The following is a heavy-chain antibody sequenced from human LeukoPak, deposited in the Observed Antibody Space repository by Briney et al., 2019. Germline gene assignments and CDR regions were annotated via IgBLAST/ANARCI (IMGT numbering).Heavy chain of an antibody. J-gene: IGHJ4*02. V-gene: IGHV1-18*01. D-gene: IGHD3-22*01. CDR1: GYTFTSYG. CDR3: AREAFKCRYFDSSGYYVDY. CDR2: IDAYNGNT. Sequence: ASVKVSCKASGYTFTSYGMHWVRQAPGQGLEGLGGIDAYNGNTNYVQKLQGRVTMTKETSPTTPYMNLRSLRSDETAVYYCAREAFKCRYFDSSGYYVDYWGQGTLVTVSS.